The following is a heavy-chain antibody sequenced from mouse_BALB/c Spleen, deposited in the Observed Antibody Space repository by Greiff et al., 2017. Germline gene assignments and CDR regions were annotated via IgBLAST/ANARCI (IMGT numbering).Heavy chain of an antibody. Sequence: EVHLVESGGGLVKPGGSLKLSCAASGFTFSSYTMSWVRQTPEKRLEWVATISSGGSYTYYPDSVKGRFTISRDNAKNTLYLQMSSLKSEDTAMYYCTNDYRFAYWGQGTLVTVSA. D-gene: IGHD2-4*01. V-gene: IGHV5-6-4*01. CDR1: GFTFSSYT. CDR3: TNDYRFAY. J-gene: IGHJ3*01. CDR2: ISSGGSYT.